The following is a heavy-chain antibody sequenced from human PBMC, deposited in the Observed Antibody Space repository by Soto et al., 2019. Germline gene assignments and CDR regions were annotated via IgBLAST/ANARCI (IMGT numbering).Heavy chain of an antibody. CDR2: ISYDGSNK. D-gene: IGHD6-19*01. J-gene: IGHJ6*02. CDR1: GFTFSSYG. V-gene: IGHV3-30*18. CDR3: AKEKGIAVAGWGMDV. Sequence: QVQLVESGGGVVQPGRSLRLSCAASGFTFSSYGMHWVRQAPGKRLEWVAVISYDGSNKYYPDSVKGRFTISRDSSNNTLYLQMNSLRAEDTAVYYCAKEKGIAVAGWGMDVWGQGTTVTVSS.